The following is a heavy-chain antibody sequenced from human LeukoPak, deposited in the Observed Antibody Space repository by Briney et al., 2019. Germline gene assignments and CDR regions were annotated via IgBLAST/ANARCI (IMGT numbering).Heavy chain of an antibody. CDR2: LDSSGST. V-gene: IGHV4-39*01. J-gene: IGHJ6*03. Sequence: SETLSLTCTVSGGSISSRSDYWGWIRQTPGKGLEWIGNLDSSGSTYYNPSLKSRVTISVGTSKNQFSLNLRCVTAADTAIYFCSRSHDYGGLYFYCYMDVWGKGTTVTVSS. CDR1: GGSISSRSDY. CDR3: SRSHDYGGLYFYCYMDV. D-gene: IGHD4-23*01.